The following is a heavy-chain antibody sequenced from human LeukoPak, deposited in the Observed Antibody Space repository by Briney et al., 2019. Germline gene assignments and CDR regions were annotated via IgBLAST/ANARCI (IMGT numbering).Heavy chain of an antibody. V-gene: IGHV4-30-2*01. D-gene: IGHD2-2*01. CDR2: INHSGST. Sequence: SETLSLTCAVSGGSISSGGYSWSWIRQPPGKGLEWIGEINHSGSTNYNPSLKSRVTISVDTSKNQFSLKLSSVTAADTAVYYCARGREELVVPAYYFDYWGQGTLVTVSS. CDR3: ARGREELVVPAYYFDY. J-gene: IGHJ4*02. CDR1: GGSISSGGYS.